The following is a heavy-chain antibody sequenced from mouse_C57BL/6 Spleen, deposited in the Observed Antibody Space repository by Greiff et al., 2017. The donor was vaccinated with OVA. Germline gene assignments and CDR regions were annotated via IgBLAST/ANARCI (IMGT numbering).Heavy chain of an antibody. J-gene: IGHJ3*01. V-gene: IGHV1-50*01. Sequence: VQLQQPGAELVKPGASVKLSCKASGYTFTSYWMQWVKQRPGQGLEWIGEIDPSDSYTNYNQKFKGKATLTVDPSSSTAYMQLSSLTSEDSAVYYCARRVRGSSFGCAYWGQGTLVTVSA. CDR2: IDPSDSYT. CDR3: ARRVRGSSFGCAY. CDR1: GYTFTSYW. D-gene: IGHD1-1*01.